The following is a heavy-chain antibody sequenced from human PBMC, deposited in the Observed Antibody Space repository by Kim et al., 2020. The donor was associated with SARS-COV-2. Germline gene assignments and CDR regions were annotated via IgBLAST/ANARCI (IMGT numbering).Heavy chain of an antibody. J-gene: IGHJ5*02. CDR1: GFTFSSFW. V-gene: IGHV3-74*01. Sequence: GGSLRLSCAASGFTFSSFWMHWVRQAPGKGLVWVSHISSDGTTTNYADSVKGRFTISRDNADNTLYLQMNSLRAEDTAVYYCTRSTYVASRHESWGQGTLVTVSS. D-gene: IGHD2-2*01. CDR2: ISSDGTTT. CDR3: TRSTYVASRHES.